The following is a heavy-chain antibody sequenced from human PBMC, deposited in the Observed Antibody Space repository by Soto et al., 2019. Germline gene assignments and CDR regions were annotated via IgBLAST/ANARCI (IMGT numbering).Heavy chain of an antibody. Sequence: EVQLVESGGGLVQPGRSLRLSCAASGFTFDDYAMHWVRQAPGKGLEWVSGISWNSGSIGYADSVKGRFTISRDNAKNTLYLQMNSLRAEDTALYYCAKDIAAVARYYLDYWGQGTLVTVSS. V-gene: IGHV3-9*01. J-gene: IGHJ4*02. CDR2: ISWNSGSI. CDR1: GFTFDDYA. D-gene: IGHD6-19*01. CDR3: AKDIAAVARYYLDY.